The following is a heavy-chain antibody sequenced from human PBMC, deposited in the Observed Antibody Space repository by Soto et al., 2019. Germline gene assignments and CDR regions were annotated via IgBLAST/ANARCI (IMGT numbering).Heavy chain of an antibody. CDR3: ARDGNRRLDY. CDR2: ISAYNGDT. CDR1: GYTFTSYG. Sequence: QVQLVQSGAEVKTPGASVKVSCKASGYTFTSYGVSWVRRAPGQGLEWMGWISAYNGDTKYEQKFQGRVTMTTDTTTRKAYLEVRSLRSDATAVYYCARDGNRRLDYWGKGTLVTGCS. V-gene: IGHV1-18*01. J-gene: IGHJ4*02.